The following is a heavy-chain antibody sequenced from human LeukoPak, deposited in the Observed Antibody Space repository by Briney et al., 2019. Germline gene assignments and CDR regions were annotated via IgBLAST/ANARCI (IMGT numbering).Heavy chain of an antibody. Sequence: SETLSLTCTVSGVSINDYYWSWIRQSPGKGLEWIGYIYYSGSTNYNPSLKSRVTISVDTSKNQFSLKLSSVTAADTAVYYCARYGVPAATPDYWGQGTLVTVSS. CDR2: IYYSGST. V-gene: IGHV4-59*01. J-gene: IGHJ4*02. D-gene: IGHD2-2*02. CDR1: GVSINDYY. CDR3: ARYGVPAATPDY.